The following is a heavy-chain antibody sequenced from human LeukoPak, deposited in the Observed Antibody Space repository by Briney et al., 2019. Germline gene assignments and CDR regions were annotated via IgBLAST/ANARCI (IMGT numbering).Heavy chain of an antibody. J-gene: IGHJ4*02. CDR3: AREVWGPEY. D-gene: IGHD1-14*01. Sequence: PGGSLRLSCAASGFTFNTYTMNWVRQAPGKGLEWVGNIKQDGSDKNYMDSVKGRFTISRDNTKNSVYLQMSSLRAEDTAVYYCAREVWGPEYWGQGTLVTVSS. V-gene: IGHV3-7*01. CDR2: IKQDGSDK. CDR1: GFTFNTYT.